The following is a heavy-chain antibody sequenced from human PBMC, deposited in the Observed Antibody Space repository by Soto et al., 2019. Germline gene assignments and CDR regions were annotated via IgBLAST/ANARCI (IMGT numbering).Heavy chain of an antibody. J-gene: IGHJ6*02. CDR2: IIPISGTT. Sequence: QVQLVQSGAEVKKPGSSVKVSCKASGDVFRSYGINWVRQGPGQGLEWMGGIIPISGTTNYAQKFQGRVAITADESTDTVYMELSRLRSEDTAVYFCARVRCFNGLCHTADYGMDVWGQGTTVTVSS. V-gene: IGHV1-69*01. CDR3: ARVRCFNGLCHTADYGMDV. D-gene: IGHD2-8*01. CDR1: GDVFRSYG.